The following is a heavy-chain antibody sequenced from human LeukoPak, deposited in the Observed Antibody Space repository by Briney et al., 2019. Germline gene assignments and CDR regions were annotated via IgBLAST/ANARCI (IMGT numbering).Heavy chain of an antibody. Sequence: PGGSLRLSCAASGFTFSSYGMHWVRQAPGKGLEWVAVIWYDGSNKYYADSVKGRFTISRDNSKNTLYLQMNSLRAEDTAVYYCARDKGLQVWLAGGSYYFDYWGQGTLVTVSS. V-gene: IGHV3-33*01. CDR3: ARDKGLQVWLAGGSYYFDY. D-gene: IGHD6-19*01. J-gene: IGHJ4*02. CDR2: IWYDGSNK. CDR1: GFTFSSYG.